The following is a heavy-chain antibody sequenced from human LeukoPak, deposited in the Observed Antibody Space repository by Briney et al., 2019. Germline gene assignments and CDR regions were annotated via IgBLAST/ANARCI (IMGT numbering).Heavy chain of an antibody. CDR1: GGSISSSSYY. Sequence: PSETLSLTCTVSGGSISSSSYYWGWIRQPPGKGLEWIGSIYYSGSTYYNPSLKSRVTISVDTSKNQFSLKLSSVTAADTAVYYCARQGYSYGYDDCWGQGTLVTVST. D-gene: IGHD5-18*01. CDR2: IYYSGST. V-gene: IGHV4-39*01. CDR3: ARQGYSYGYDDC. J-gene: IGHJ4*02.